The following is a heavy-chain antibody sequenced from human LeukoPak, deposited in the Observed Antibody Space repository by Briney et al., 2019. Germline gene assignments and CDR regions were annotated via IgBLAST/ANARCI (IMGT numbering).Heavy chain of an antibody. Sequence: SETLSLPCAVYGGSFSGYYWSWIRQPPGKGLEWIGEINHSGSTNYNPSLKSRVTISVDTSKNQFSLKLSSVTAADTAVYYCARAHDILTGFERGNFDYWGQGTLVTVSS. CDR1: GGSFSGYY. J-gene: IGHJ4*02. D-gene: IGHD3-9*01. CDR2: INHSGST. CDR3: ARAHDILTGFERGNFDY. V-gene: IGHV4-34*01.